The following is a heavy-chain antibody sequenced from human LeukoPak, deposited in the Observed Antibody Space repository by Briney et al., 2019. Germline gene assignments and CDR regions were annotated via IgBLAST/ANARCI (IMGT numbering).Heavy chain of an antibody. CDR1: GGSISSYY. Sequence: SETLSLTCTVSGGSISSYYWSWIRQSPGKGLEWIGYIYYSGSTNNNPSLRSRVTISLDTSKNQFSLRLSSVTAADTAVYYCARHFSYYDSSGYYYVPFFDYWGQGTLVTVSS. V-gene: IGHV4-59*08. CDR2: IYYSGST. CDR3: ARHFSYYDSSGYYYVPFFDY. J-gene: IGHJ4*02. D-gene: IGHD3-22*01.